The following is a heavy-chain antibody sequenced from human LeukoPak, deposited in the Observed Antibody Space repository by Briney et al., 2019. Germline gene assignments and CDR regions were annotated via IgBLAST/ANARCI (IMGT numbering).Heavy chain of an antibody. V-gene: IGHV3-30-3*01. CDR1: GFTFSNYA. D-gene: IGHD3-16*01. CDR3: ARSDYVWGSYPS. CDR2: ISYDGSNE. J-gene: IGHJ4*02. Sequence: GGSLRLSCAASGFTFSNYAMHWVRQAPGKGLEWVAVISYDGSNEYYADSVKDRFTISRDNSKNTLYLQMNSVRAEDTAVYYCARSDYVWGSYPSWGQGTLVTVSS.